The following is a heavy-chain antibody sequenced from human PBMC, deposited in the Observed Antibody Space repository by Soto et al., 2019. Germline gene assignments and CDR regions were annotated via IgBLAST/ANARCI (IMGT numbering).Heavy chain of an antibody. Sequence: GSYPRISCSAYGFTFSSYGMHWVRQAPGPGLEWVAVIWYDGSNKYYADSVKGRFTISRDNSKNTLYLQMNSLRAEDTAVYYFFRGDSSRWYGIDDWGQGTLVIVSS. CDR1: GFTFSSYG. V-gene: IGHV3-33*01. J-gene: IGHJ4*02. CDR3: FRGDSSRWYGIDD. D-gene: IGHD6-13*01. CDR2: IWYDGSNK.